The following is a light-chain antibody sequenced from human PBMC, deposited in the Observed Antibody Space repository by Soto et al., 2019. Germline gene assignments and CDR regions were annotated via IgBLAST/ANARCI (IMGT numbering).Light chain of an antibody. V-gene: IGLV2-18*02. CDR2: EVN. CDR1: SSDIGSYNR. CDR3: SSFTTSDTYV. Sequence: QFVLTQPPSVSGSPGQSVTISCTGTSSDIGSYNRVSWYQQPPGAAPKLMICEVNNRPSGVPERFSGSKSGNTASLTIFGLQAEDEADYYCSSFTTSDTYVFGTGTKVTVL. J-gene: IGLJ1*01.